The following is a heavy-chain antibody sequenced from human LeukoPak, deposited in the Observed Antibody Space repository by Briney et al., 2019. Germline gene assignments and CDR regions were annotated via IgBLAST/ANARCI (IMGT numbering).Heavy chain of an antibody. D-gene: IGHD3-10*01. CDR3: ARDSTYGSGSFDY. CDR1: GGTFSSYA. V-gene: IGHV1-69*05. CDR2: IIPIFGTA. J-gene: IGHJ4*02. Sequence: SVKVSCKASGGTFSSYAISWVRQAPGQGLEWMGRIIPIFGTANYAQKFQGRVTITTDESTSTAYMELTSLRSEDTAVYYCARDSTYGSGSFDYWGQGTLVTVSS.